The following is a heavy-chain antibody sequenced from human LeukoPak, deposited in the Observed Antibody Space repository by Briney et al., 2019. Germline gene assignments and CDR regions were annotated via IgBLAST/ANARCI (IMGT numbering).Heavy chain of an antibody. D-gene: IGHD3-22*01. J-gene: IGHJ4*02. CDR1: GFTFSTYS. Sequence: GGSLRLSCAASGFTFSTYSMNWVRQAPGKGLEWVSYISSSSSTIYYADSVKGRFTISRDNAKNSLYLQMNSLRTEDTAVYYCARDPGLSGYYFDYWGQGTLVTVSS. CDR3: ARDPGLSGYYFDY. V-gene: IGHV3-48*01. CDR2: ISSSSSTI.